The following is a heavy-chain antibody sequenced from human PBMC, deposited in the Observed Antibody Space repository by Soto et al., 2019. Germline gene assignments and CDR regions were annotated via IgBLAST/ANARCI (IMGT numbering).Heavy chain of an antibody. CDR3: ARRGCSGADCYSGYHWFDP. Sequence: EVQLLESGGGLVQPGGSLRLSCAASGFVFDYFAMSWVRQAPGKGLEWVSTISVTGGTTYYADSVKGRFTISRDNSKNMLYLQMNSLRAEDTAEYYCARRGCSGADCYSGYHWFDPWGQGTLVTVSS. CDR1: GFVFDYFA. V-gene: IGHV3-23*01. J-gene: IGHJ5*02. CDR2: ISVTGGTT. D-gene: IGHD2-15*01.